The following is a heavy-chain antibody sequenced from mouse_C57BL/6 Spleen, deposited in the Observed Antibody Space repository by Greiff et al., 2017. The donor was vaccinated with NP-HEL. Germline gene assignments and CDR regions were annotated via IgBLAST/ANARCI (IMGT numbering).Heavy chain of an antibody. V-gene: IGHV5-4*01. CDR1: GFTFSSYA. CDR2: ISDGGSYT. D-gene: IGHD1-2*01. Sequence: EVHLVESGGGLVKPGGSLKLSCAASGFTFSSYAMSWVRQTPEKRLEWVATISDGGSYTYYPDNVKGRFTISRDNAKNNLYLQMSHLKSEDTAMYYCARDDALRRSYYFDYWGQGTTLTVSS. CDR3: ARDDALRRSYYFDY. J-gene: IGHJ2*01.